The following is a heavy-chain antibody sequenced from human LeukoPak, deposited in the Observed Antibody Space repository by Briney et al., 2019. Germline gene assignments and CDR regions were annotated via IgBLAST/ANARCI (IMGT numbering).Heavy chain of an antibody. V-gene: IGHV3-48*04. J-gene: IGHJ6*03. CDR2: ISSSSTTI. D-gene: IGHD3-10*01. CDR3: AAGGDYYYHMDV. CDR1: GFPLNTYS. Sequence: PGGSLRLSCAASGFPLNTYSMNWVRQAPGKGLEWVSYISSSSTTIYYADSVKGRFTISRDNAKNSVYLQMNSLRAEDTAVYHCAAGGDYYYHMDVWGKGTTVTVSS.